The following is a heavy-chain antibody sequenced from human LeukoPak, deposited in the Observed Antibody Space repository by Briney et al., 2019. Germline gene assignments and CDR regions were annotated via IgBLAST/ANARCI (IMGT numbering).Heavy chain of an antibody. Sequence: GASVKVSCKASGYTFTSYGISWVRQAPGQGLEWMGRISAYNGNTNYAQKLQGRVTMTTDTSTSTAYMELRSLRSDDTAVYYCARDYYYGSGSYLYYFDYWGQGTLVTVSS. V-gene: IGHV1-18*01. CDR1: GYTFTSYG. J-gene: IGHJ4*02. D-gene: IGHD3-10*01. CDR3: ARDYYYGSGSYLYYFDY. CDR2: ISAYNGNT.